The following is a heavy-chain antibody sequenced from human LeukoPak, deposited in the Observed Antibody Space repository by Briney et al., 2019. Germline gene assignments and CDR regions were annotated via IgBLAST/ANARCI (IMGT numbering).Heavy chain of an antibody. CDR3: ARGPRYYGSGSYKYNWFDP. CDR2: MNPNSGNT. D-gene: IGHD3-10*01. Sequence: ASVKVSCKASGYTFTCYDINWVRQATGQGLEWMGWMNPNSGNTGYAQKFQGRVTMTRNTSISTAYMELSSLRSEDTAVYYCARGPRYYGSGSYKYNWFDPWGQGTLVTVSS. J-gene: IGHJ5*02. V-gene: IGHV1-8*01. CDR1: GYTFTCYD.